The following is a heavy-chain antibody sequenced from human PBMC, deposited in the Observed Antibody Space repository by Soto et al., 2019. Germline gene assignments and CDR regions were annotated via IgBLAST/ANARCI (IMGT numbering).Heavy chain of an antibody. CDR3: ARDGYGDYFDY. CDR2: IYYSGST. D-gene: IGHD4-17*01. V-gene: IGHV4-59*01. CDR1: GGSISSYY. Sequence: PSETLSLTCTVSGGSISSYYWSWIRQPPGKGLEWIGYIYYSGSTNYNPSLKSRVTISVDTSKNQFSLKLSSVTAADTAVYYCARDGYGDYFDYWGKETLVTVSS. J-gene: IGHJ4*02.